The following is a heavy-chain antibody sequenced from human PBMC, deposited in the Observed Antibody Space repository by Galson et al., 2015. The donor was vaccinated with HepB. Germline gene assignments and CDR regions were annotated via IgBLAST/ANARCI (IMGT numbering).Heavy chain of an antibody. V-gene: IGHV1-18*01. CDR1: GYTFTSYG. D-gene: IGHD3-16*01. Sequence: SVKVSCKASGYTFTSYGISWVRQAPGQGLEWMGWISAYNGNTNYAQKLQGRVTMTTDTSTSTAYMELRSLRSDDTAVYYCARVKRGEGGHDQSTKKALYYYYYGMDVWGQGTTVTVSS. J-gene: IGHJ6*02. CDR2: ISAYNGNT. CDR3: ARVKRGEGGHDQSTKKALYYYYYGMDV.